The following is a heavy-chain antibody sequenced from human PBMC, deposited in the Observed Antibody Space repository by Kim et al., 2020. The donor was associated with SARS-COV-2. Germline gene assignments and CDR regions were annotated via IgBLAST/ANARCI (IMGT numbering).Heavy chain of an antibody. CDR1: GFTFSTSN. CDR3: ATGGVGY. Sequence: GGSLRLSCAASGFTFSTSNMNLVRRAPGKGLEWVSYISTSSGTIYYADSVKGRFTVSRDNAKNSLYLQMNSLRAEDTAVYHCATGGVGYWGQGTLATVSS. J-gene: IGHJ4*02. CDR2: ISTSSGTI. V-gene: IGHV3-48*01. D-gene: IGHD1-26*01.